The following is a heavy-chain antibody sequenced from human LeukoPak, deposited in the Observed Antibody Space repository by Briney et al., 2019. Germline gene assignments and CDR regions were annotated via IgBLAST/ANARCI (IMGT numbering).Heavy chain of an antibody. CDR2: ITTSGTT. CDR1: GGSISSYY. J-gene: IGHJ4*02. D-gene: IGHD6-19*01. Sequence: SETLSLTCTVSGGSISSYYWNWIRQPAGKGLEWIGRITTSGTTNYNPSLKSRVTMSVDTSENQFSLKLSSVTAADTAVYYCARDHGSGWYDYWGQGTLVTVSS. V-gene: IGHV4-4*07. CDR3: ARDHGSGWYDY.